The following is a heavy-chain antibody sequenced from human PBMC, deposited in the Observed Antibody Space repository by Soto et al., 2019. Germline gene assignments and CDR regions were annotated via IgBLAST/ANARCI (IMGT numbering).Heavy chain of an antibody. D-gene: IGHD4-4*01. J-gene: IGHJ3*01. V-gene: IGHV3-21*01. CDR2: IGISIGYI. CDR3: GRNVLAVTEDAVDV. Sequence: EEQLVESGGGLVKPGGSLRLSCVASGFSLSSYTMPWVRQAPGKGLEWVSSIGISIGYIYYAESVTGRFTISRDNAQNSLFLEMNSLRAEDTALYFCGRNVLAVTEDAVDVWGQGTMVTVSS. CDR1: GFSLSSYT.